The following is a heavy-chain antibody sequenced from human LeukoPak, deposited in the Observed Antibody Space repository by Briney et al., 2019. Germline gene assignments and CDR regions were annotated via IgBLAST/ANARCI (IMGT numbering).Heavy chain of an antibody. J-gene: IGHJ4*02. CDR2: ISSSGGTI. CDR1: GFTFSDYY. V-gene: IGHV3-11*01. D-gene: IGHD6-13*01. Sequence: PGGSLRLSCAASGFTFSDYYMSWIRQAPGKGRECVSYISSSGGTIYYADSVKGRFIISRDNAKNSLYLQMNSLRAEDTAVYYCASSLAAAIEYFDYWGQGTLVTVSS. CDR3: ASSLAAAIEYFDY.